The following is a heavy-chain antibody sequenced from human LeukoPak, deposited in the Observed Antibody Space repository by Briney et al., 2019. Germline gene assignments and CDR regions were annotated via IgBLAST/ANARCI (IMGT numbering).Heavy chain of an antibody. CDR1: GFTVNSKY. J-gene: IGHJ3*02. D-gene: IGHD2-8*01. CDR3: VRDLHGPFDI. CDR2: MYSGGSA. Sequence: GGSLRLSCAASGFTVNSKYMSWVRQAPGKGLEWLSVMYSGGSAYYADSVKGRFTISRDNSKNTLYLQLNSLRLEDTAVYFCVRDLHGPFDIWGQGTMVTVSS. V-gene: IGHV3-53*05.